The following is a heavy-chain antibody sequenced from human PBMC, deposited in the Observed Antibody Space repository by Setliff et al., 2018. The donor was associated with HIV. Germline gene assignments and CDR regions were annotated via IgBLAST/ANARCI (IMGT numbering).Heavy chain of an antibody. CDR1: GGSISSGSYY. V-gene: IGHV4-61*02. CDR3: ARGGSGSPFDY. Sequence: SETLSLTCTVSGGSISSGSYYWSWIRQPAGKGLEWIGRIYTSGSTNYNPSLKSRVTISVDTSKNQFALKLSSVTAADTAVYYCARGGSGSPFDYWGQGTLVTVSS. D-gene: IGHD1-26*01. CDR2: IYTSGST. J-gene: IGHJ4*02.